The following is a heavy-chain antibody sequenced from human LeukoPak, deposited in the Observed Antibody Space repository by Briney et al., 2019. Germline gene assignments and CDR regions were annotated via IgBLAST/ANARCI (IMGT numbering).Heavy chain of an antibody. CDR2: ISWNSGSI. CDR3: AKDRRLRLRGDIFDY. Sequence: GGSLRLSCAASGFTFSSYAMTWVRQAPGKGLEWVSGISWNSGSIGYADSVKGRFTISRDNAKNSLYLQMNSLRAEDTALYYCAKDRRLRLRGDIFDYWGQGTLVTVSS. J-gene: IGHJ4*02. V-gene: IGHV3-9*01. D-gene: IGHD5-12*01. CDR1: GFTFSSYA.